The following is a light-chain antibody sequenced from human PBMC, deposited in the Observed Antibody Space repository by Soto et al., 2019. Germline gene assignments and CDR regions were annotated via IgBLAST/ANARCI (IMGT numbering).Light chain of an antibody. V-gene: IGLV2-14*03. Sequence: QSALTQPASVSGSPGQSITISCTGTSSDVGGYNYVSWYQHHPGKAPKLIIYDVTNRPSGVSNPFSGSKSGNTASLTISGLQPKDEADYYCSSYTTSNTRQIVFGTGTKVTVL. CDR1: SSDVGGYNY. CDR2: DVT. J-gene: IGLJ1*01. CDR3: SSYTTSNTRQIV.